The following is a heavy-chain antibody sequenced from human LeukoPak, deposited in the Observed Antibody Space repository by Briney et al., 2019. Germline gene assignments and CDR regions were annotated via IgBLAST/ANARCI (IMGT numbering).Heavy chain of an antibody. Sequence: SETLSLTCTVSGGSISSYYWSWIRQPPGEGLEWIGYIYYSGSTNYNPSLKSRVTISVDTSKNQFSLKLSSVTAADTAVYYCARVAIYDYVWGSYPTYYFDYWGQGTLVTVSS. CDR3: ARVAIYDYVWGSYPTYYFDY. V-gene: IGHV4-59*01. CDR2: IYYSGST. J-gene: IGHJ4*02. CDR1: GGSISSYY. D-gene: IGHD3-16*02.